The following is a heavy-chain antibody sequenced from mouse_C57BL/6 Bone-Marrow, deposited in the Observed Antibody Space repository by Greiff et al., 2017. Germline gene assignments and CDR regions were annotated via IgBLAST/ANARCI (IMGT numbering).Heavy chain of an antibody. J-gene: IGHJ4*01. D-gene: IGHD2-3*01. CDR3: TRGVIYDGYYGGVDY. CDR1: GYTFTSYW. V-gene: IGHV1-5*01. Sequence: EVQLQESGTVLARPGASVKMSCKTSGYTFTSYWMHWVKQRPGQGLEWIGAIYPGNSDTSYNQKFKGKAKLTAVTSASTAYMERSGQTKEGSAVYYYTRGVIYDGYYGGVDYWGQGTSVTVSS. CDR2: IYPGNSDT.